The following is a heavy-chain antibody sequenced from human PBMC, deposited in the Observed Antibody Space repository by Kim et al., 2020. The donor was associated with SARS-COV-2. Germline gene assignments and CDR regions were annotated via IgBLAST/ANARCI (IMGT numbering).Heavy chain of an antibody. Sequence: GGSLRLSCAASGFTFSSYSMNWVRQAPGKGLEWVSSISSSSSYIYYADSVKGRFTISRDNAKNSLYLQMNSLRAEDTAVYYCAGGSSSWARSGYYYGMDVWGQGTTVTVSS. V-gene: IGHV3-21*01. CDR2: ISSSSSYI. J-gene: IGHJ6*02. D-gene: IGHD6-13*01. CDR3: AGGSSSWARSGYYYGMDV. CDR1: GFTFSSYS.